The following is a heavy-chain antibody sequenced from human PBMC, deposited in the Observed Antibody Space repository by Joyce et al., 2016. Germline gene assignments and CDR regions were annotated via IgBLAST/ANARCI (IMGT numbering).Heavy chain of an antibody. J-gene: IGHJ4*02. D-gene: IGHD3-16*01. Sequence: QVQLVQSGAAVKKPGSSVKVSCKASGGTFNTYGISWVRQAPGQGLEWMGGIIPIFGPAIYAQKFQGRVTITADKSTSTAYMELSDLRSDDTAVYYCTRDVGPLGVQPYWGQGTLVTVSS. CDR2: IIPIFGPA. CDR3: TRDVGPLGVQPY. V-gene: IGHV1-69*06. CDR1: GGTFNTYG.